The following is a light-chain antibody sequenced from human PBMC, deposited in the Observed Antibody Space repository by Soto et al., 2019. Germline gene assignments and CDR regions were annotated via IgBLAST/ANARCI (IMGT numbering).Light chain of an antibody. CDR2: EVN. CDR1: SSDVGGYNF. CDR3: NSYAGSNNFVL. V-gene: IGLV2-8*01. J-gene: IGLJ2*01. Sequence: QSALTQPPSASGSPGQSVTISCTGTSSDVGGYNFVSWFQQNPGKAPKLIIYEVNKRPSGVPDRFSGSKSGNTASLTVSGLRAEDEADYYCNSYAGSNNFVLFGGGTQLT.